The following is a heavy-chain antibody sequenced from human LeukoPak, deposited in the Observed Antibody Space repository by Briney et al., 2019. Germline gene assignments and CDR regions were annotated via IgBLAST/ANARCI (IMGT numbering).Heavy chain of an antibody. CDR1: GFTFSSYG. D-gene: IGHD2-15*01. CDR2: ISGSGGST. J-gene: IGHJ4*02. Sequence: PGGSLRLSCAASGFTFSSYGMSWVRQAPGKGLEWVSAISGSGGSTYYADSVKGRFTISRDNSKNTLYLQMNSLRAEDTAVYYCAKVLYCSGGSCYSPGFDYWGQGTLVTVSS. CDR3: AKVLYCSGGSCYSPGFDY. V-gene: IGHV3-23*01.